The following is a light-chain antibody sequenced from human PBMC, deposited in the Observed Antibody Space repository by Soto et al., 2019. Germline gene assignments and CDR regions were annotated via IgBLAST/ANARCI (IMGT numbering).Light chain of an antibody. CDR1: SSNIGGNY. V-gene: IGLV1-47*02. CDR2: SNN. J-gene: IGLJ7*01. Sequence: QSVLTQPPSASGTPGQRVTISCSGSSSNIGGNYVYWYQQLPGTAPKLLTYSNNHRPSGVPDRFSGSKSGTSASLAISGLRSEDEAHYYCAAWDDSLSRAVFGGGTQLTVL. CDR3: AAWDDSLSRAV.